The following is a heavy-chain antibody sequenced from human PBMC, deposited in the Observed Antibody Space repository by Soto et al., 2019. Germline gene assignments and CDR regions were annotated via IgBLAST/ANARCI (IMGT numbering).Heavy chain of an antibody. CDR3: AVRCDGTNCLAHFDY. CDR1: GGTFNNYV. V-gene: IGHV1-69*06. J-gene: IGHJ4*02. CDR2: IIPIFGTP. D-gene: IGHD2-2*01. Sequence: QVQLVQSGAEVKKPGSSVKVSCRASGGTFNNYVINWVRQAPGQGLEWMAGIIPIFGTPNYAQKFQGRVTITADKSTSTAYMELNRLRSEDTAVYYCAVRCDGTNCLAHFDYWGQGTLVTVSS.